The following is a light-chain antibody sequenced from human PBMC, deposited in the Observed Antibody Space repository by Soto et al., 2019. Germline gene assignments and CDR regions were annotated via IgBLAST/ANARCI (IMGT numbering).Light chain of an antibody. CDR3: QQYSDSPPT. Sequence: EIVLTQSPATLSLSPGERATLSCRASQYITIYLAWYQQKPGQAPRLLIYGASTRAPGIPARFSGSGSGTEFTLNIDRLEPEDFAMYYCQQYSDSPPTFGQGTKVDIK. J-gene: IGKJ1*01. CDR1: QYITIY. V-gene: IGKV3-11*01. CDR2: GAS.